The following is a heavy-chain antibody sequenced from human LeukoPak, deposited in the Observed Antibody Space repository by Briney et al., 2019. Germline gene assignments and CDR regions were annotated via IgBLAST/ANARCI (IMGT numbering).Heavy chain of an antibody. Sequence: ASVKVSCKASGGTFSSYAISWVRQAPGQGLAWMGRIIPILGIANYAQKFQGRVTITADKSTSTAYMELSSLRSEDTAVYYCASASYGSGVDYWGQGTLVTVSS. CDR1: GGTFSSYA. CDR2: IIPILGIA. V-gene: IGHV1-69*04. J-gene: IGHJ4*02. D-gene: IGHD3-10*01. CDR3: ASASYGSGVDY.